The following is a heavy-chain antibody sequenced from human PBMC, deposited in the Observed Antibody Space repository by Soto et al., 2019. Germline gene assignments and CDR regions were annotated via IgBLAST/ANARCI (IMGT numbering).Heavy chain of an antibody. Sequence: PGASLKISCKGSGYSFTSYWISWVRQMPGKGLEWMWRIDPGDSYTNYSPSFQGHVTISADKSISTAYLQWSSLKASDTAMYYCASYDSSGYYYAWGQGTLVTVSS. CDR1: GYSFTSYW. J-gene: IGHJ4*02. V-gene: IGHV5-10-1*01. CDR3: ASYDSSGYYYA. D-gene: IGHD3-22*01. CDR2: IDPGDSYT.